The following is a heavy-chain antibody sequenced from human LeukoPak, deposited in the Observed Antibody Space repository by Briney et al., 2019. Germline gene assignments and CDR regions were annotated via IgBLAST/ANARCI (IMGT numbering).Heavy chain of an antibody. V-gene: IGHV4-4*07. CDR3: ARGVIPRRYIDL. Sequence: SETLSFTCTVSGGSISSYYWSWIRPPAGQGMEWIGRIYTSGSTNYNPSLKSRVTMSVDTSKNQFSLKLSSVTAADRVVYYCARGVIPRRYIDLWGRGTLVTVSS. CDR1: GGSISSYY. J-gene: IGHJ2*01. CDR2: IYTSGST. D-gene: IGHD3-22*01.